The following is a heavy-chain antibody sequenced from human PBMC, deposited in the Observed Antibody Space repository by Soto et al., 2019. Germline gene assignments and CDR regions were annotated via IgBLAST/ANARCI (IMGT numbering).Heavy chain of an antibody. CDR3: ARRITMVRGSVSYGMDV. Sequence: GESLKISCKGSGYSFTSYWISWVRQMPGKGLEWMGRIDPSDSYTNYSPSFQGHVTISADKSISTAYLQWSSLKASDTAMYYCARRITMVRGSVSYGMDVWGQGTTVTVSS. CDR2: IDPSDSYT. D-gene: IGHD3-10*01. V-gene: IGHV5-10-1*01. CDR1: GYSFTSYW. J-gene: IGHJ6*02.